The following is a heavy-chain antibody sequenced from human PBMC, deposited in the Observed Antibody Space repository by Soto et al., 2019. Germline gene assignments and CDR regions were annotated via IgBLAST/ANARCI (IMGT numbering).Heavy chain of an antibody. CDR1: GFTFSTYA. V-gene: IGHV3-23*01. D-gene: IGHD1-1*01. CDR3: VKDSLGTF. CDR2: ISCSGVNT. Sequence: EVQLLESGGGLVQPGGSLRLSCAASGFTFSTYAMNWVRQAPGKGLEWVSGISCSGVNTYYADSVKGRFTISRENSKGTLSLQLNSLRAEDTAVYYCVKDSLGTFWGQGTLVTVSS. J-gene: IGHJ4*02.